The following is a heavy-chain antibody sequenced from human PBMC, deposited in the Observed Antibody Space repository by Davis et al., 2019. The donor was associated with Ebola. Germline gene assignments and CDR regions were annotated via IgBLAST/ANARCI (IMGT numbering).Heavy chain of an antibody. CDR1: GGSFSGYY. V-gene: IGHV4-34*01. Sequence: MPSETLSLTCAVYGGSFSGYYWSWVRQSPGKGLEWIGEVIDSGISNYNPSLKSRVSVSVDTSKNQFSLKLSSVTAADTAVYYCARGFKPFDYWGQGTLVTVSS. CDR3: ARGFKPFDY. D-gene: IGHD1-14*01. CDR2: VIDSGIS. J-gene: IGHJ4*02.